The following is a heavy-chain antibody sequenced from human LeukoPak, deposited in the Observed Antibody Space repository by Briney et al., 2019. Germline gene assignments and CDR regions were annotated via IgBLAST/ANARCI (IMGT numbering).Heavy chain of an antibody. CDR2: IYPGDSDT. Sequence: AGESLKISCKGSGYSFTSYWIGWVRQMPGKGLEWMGIIYPGDSDTRYSPSFQGQVTISADKSISTAYLQWSSLKASDTAMYYCARLDIVVVPAAIPAQYNWFDPWGQGTLVTVSS. CDR1: GYSFTSYW. CDR3: ARLDIVVVPAAIPAQYNWFDP. V-gene: IGHV5-51*01. D-gene: IGHD2-2*01. J-gene: IGHJ5*02.